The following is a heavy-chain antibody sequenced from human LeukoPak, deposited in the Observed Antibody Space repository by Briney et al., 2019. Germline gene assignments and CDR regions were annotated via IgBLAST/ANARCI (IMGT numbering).Heavy chain of an antibody. Sequence: GGSPRLSCAVSGFTVSNYYMHWVRQAPGKGLEWVSVIYRGGSIYYADTVKGRFIISRDNSNNTVDLQLNSLRAEDTAVYYCARESPMVGDNYYGMDVWGQGTTVTVSS. CDR1: GFTVSNYY. CDR2: IYRGGSI. CDR3: ARESPMVGDNYYGMDV. V-gene: IGHV3-66*01. J-gene: IGHJ6*02. D-gene: IGHD2-8*01.